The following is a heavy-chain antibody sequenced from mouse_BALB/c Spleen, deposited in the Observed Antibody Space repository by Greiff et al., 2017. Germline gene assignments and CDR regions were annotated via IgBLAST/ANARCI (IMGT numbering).Heavy chain of an antibody. CDR2: IWTGGGT. J-gene: IGHJ4*01. V-gene: IGHV2-9-2*01. CDR3: VRGNYDFFYAMDY. CDR1: GFSLTSYD. Sequence: VKLVESGPGLVAPSQSLSITCTVSGFSLTSYDISWIRQPPGKGLEWLGVIWTGGGTNYNSAFMSRLSISKDNSKSQVFLKMNSLQTDETAIYYCVRGNYDFFYAMDYWGQGTSVTVSS. D-gene: IGHD2-1*01.